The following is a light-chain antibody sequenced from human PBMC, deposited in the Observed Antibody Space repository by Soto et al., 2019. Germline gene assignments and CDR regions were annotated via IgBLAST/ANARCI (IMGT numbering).Light chain of an antibody. V-gene: IGKV3-20*01. CDR2: DAA. Sequence: EIVLAQSPATLSLSPGERATLSCRASQSVSNKYLAWYQQKPGQAPTLLLYDAASRATGIPDRFSGGGSGTDVTLTISRLQHEDFAVYYCQQFSSYPPTFGGGTKVDIK. CDR1: QSVSNKY. J-gene: IGKJ4*01. CDR3: QQFSSYPPT.